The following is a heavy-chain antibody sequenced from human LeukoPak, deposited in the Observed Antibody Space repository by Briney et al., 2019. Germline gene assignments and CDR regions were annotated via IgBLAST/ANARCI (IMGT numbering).Heavy chain of an antibody. V-gene: IGHV3-30*18. J-gene: IGHJ4*02. CDR3: AKDLGGLLRYSDWLSNPSDY. CDR1: GFTFSSYG. D-gene: IGHD3-9*01. Sequence: GGSLRLSCAASGFTFSSYGMHWVRQAPGKGLEWVAVISYDGSNKYYADSVKGRFTSSRDNSKNTLYLQMNSLRAEDTAVYYCAKDLGGLLRYSDWLSNPSDYWGQGTLVTVSS. CDR2: ISYDGSNK.